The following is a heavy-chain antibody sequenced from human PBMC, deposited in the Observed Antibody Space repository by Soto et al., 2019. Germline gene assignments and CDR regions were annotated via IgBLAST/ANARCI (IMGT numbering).Heavy chain of an antibody. Sequence: GASVKVSCKASGYTFTSYGISWVRQAPGQGLEWMGWISAYNGNTNYAQKLQGRVTMTTDTSTSTAYMELRSLRSDDTAVYYCAAVRGVIGYPYYGMDVWGQGTTVTVSS. J-gene: IGHJ6*02. CDR3: AAVRGVIGYPYYGMDV. V-gene: IGHV1-18*04. D-gene: IGHD3-10*01. CDR1: GYTFTSYG. CDR2: ISAYNGNT.